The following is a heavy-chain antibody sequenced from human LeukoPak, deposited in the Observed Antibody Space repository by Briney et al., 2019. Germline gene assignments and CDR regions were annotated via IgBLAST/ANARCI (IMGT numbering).Heavy chain of an antibody. CDR2: IIPIFGTA. V-gene: IGHV1-69*01. D-gene: IGHD3-16*01. CDR3: ARDFSVSGSYNWFDP. J-gene: IGHJ5*02. CDR1: GGTFSSYA. Sequence: GASVKVSCKASGGTFSSYAISWVRQAPGQGLEWMGGIIPIFGTANYAQKFRGRVTITADESTSTAYMELSSLRSEDTAVYYCARDFSVSGSYNWFDPWGQGTLVTVSS.